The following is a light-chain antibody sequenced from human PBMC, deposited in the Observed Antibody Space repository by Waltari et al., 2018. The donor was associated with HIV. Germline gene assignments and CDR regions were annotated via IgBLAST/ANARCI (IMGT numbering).Light chain of an antibody. J-gene: IGLJ3*02. CDR1: PRDFDTFNF. CDR3: SSYSARGFVA. CDR2: EVY. Sequence: HSALPQPASVSGSPGQSIPISCPGPPRDFDTFNFVSWYQQPPGRAPKLIIFEVYSRPSGVSERFSGSKSGDTASLTISALRAEDEADYFCSSYSARGFVAFGGGTKVTVL. V-gene: IGLV2-14*01.